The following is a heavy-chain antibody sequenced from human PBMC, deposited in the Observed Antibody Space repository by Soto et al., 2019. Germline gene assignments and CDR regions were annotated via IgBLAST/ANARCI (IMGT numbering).Heavy chain of an antibody. CDR2: IIPIFGTA. V-gene: IGHV1-69*01. CDR3: ARNWNVTRHAKHYYYYYGMDV. Sequence: QVQLVQSGAEVKKPGSSVKVSCKASGGTFSSYAISWVRQAPGQGLEWMGGIIPIFGTANYAQKFQGRVTIPADESTSTAYMALSSLRSEDTAVYYCARNWNVTRHAKHYYYYYGMDVWGQGTTVTVSS. J-gene: IGHJ6*02. CDR1: GGTFSSYA. D-gene: IGHD1-1*01.